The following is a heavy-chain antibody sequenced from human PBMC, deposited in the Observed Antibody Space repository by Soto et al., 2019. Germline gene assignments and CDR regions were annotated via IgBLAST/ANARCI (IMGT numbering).Heavy chain of an antibody. J-gene: IGHJ5*02. CDR3: ARVKLGSYDWVDP. V-gene: IGHV3-74*01. CDR1: GFTFSNYW. Sequence: EVQLVESGGDLVQPGGSLRLSCAASGFTFSNYWMHWVRQAPGKGLMWVSRIHTDGSRATYADSVQGLFGISRDNAKNTLYLQMISLRAEDTAVYYCARVKLGSYDWVDPWGQGTLVTVSS. CDR2: IHTDGSRA. D-gene: IGHD3-16*01.